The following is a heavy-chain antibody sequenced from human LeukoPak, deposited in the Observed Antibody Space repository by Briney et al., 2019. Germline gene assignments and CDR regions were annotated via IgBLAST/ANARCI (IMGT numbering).Heavy chain of an antibody. CDR1: GFTFSSYD. J-gene: IGHJ4*02. V-gene: IGHV3-13*01. D-gene: IGHD6-13*01. CDR3: AKSRANKGSSWYFDY. Sequence: GGSLRLSCAASGFTFSSYDMHWVRQATGKGLEWVSAIGTAGDTYYPGSVKGRFTVSRENAKNSLYLQMNSLRAEDTAVYYCAKSRANKGSSWYFDYWGQGTLVTVSS. CDR2: IGTAGDT.